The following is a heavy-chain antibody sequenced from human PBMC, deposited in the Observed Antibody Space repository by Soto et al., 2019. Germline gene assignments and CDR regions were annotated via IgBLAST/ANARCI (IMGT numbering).Heavy chain of an antibody. CDR2: ISAYNGNT. J-gene: IGHJ3*02. CDR3: ASHYYYDSSGYYSGAFDI. Sequence: ASVKVSCKASGYTFTSYGISWVRQAPGQGLEWMGWISAYNGNTNYAQKLQGRVTMTTDTSTSTAYMELRSLRSDDTAVYYCASHYYYDSSGYYSGAFDIWGQGTMVTVSS. V-gene: IGHV1-18*01. CDR1: GYTFTSYG. D-gene: IGHD3-22*01.